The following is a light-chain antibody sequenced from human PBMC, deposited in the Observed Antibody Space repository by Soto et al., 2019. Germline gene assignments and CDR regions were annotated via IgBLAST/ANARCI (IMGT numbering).Light chain of an antibody. CDR1: QSVSRN. CDR3: QQRSNWAT. CDR2: DAS. Sequence: EIVLTQSPATLCLSAGERATLSCRASQSVSRNLAWYQQKPGQAPRLLIYDASNRATGIPARFIGTGSVTDFTLTIRSIEPEDFAVYYCQQRSNWATFGPGTKVDIK. J-gene: IGKJ3*01. V-gene: IGKV3-11*01.